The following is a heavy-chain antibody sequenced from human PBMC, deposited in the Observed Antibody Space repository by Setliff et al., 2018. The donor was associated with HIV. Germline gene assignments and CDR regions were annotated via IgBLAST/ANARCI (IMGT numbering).Heavy chain of an antibody. Sequence: SETLSLTCTVSGGSITSDNYYWSWIRQPAGKGLEWIGRIYISGTPNYNPSLKSRISISVDTSKNQFSLKLSSVTAADTAMYYCARGGGSGANSFFDYWGQGILVTVSS. CDR1: GGSITSDNYY. D-gene: IGHD3-16*01. CDR3: ARGGGSGANSFFDY. CDR2: IYISGTP. V-gene: IGHV4-61*02. J-gene: IGHJ4*02.